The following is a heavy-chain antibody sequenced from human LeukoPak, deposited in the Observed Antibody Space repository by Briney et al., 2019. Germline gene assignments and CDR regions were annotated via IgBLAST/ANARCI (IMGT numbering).Heavy chain of an antibody. CDR1: GFTFSSYW. CDR3: AREQSSCPYCYGMDV. CDR2: INTDGSST. V-gene: IGHV3-74*01. D-gene: IGHD2-2*01. Sequence: GGSLRLSCAASGFTFSSYWMHWVRHAPGKGLVWVSRINTDGSSTSYADSVKGRFTISRDNAKNTLYLQMNSLRAEDTAVYYCAREQSSCPYCYGMDVWGQGTTVTVSS. J-gene: IGHJ6*02.